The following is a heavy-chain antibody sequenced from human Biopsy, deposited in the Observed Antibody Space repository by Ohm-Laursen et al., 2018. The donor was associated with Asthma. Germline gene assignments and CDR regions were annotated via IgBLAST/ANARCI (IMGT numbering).Heavy chain of an antibody. Sequence: SLRLSCAASGFTFGNFAIHWVRQAPGKGLEWVGVISKDASTQDYADSVKGRFTMARDNSKNTLDLQMNSLREEDTAVYYCVRDGTDDAFDIWGQGTVVSVSS. D-gene: IGHD1-1*01. J-gene: IGHJ3*02. CDR3: VRDGTDDAFDI. CDR2: ISKDASTQ. V-gene: IGHV3-30*01. CDR1: GFTFGNFA.